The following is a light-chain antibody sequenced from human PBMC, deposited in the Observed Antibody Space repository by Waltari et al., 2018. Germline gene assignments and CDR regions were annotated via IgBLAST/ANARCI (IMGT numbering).Light chain of an antibody. Sequence: EIQLTQSPSTLSASVGDRVTITCRASQSVSHWLSWYQEQPGKAPKLLIYKASGLENGVPSRFSGSGSETEFSLTISGLQPDDFATDYCQHSSSYPYTFGQGTSLEIK. CDR3: QHSSSYPYT. V-gene: IGKV1-5*03. CDR1: QSVSHW. J-gene: IGKJ2*01. CDR2: KAS.